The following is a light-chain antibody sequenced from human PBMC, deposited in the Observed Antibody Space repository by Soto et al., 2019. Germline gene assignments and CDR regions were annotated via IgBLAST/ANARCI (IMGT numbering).Light chain of an antibody. V-gene: IGKV3-20*01. J-gene: IGKJ1*01. Sequence: EVVLTQSPATLSLSPGERATVSCRSSHTISSSYLAWYQQKPGQAPRLLMYGISRRATGIPDRFSGSGSGTDFTLTITRLEPEDFAVYYCQQYVTSSPRTFGQGTKVDI. CDR1: HTISSSY. CDR3: QQYVTSSPRT. CDR2: GIS.